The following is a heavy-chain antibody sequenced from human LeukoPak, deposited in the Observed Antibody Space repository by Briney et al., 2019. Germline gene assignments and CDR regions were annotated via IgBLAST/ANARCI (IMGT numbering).Heavy chain of an antibody. Sequence: GGSLRLSCAASGFTFSSYSMNWVRQAPGKGLEWVSYISSSGSTIYYADSVKGRFTISKDNAKNSLYLQMNSLRAEDTAVYYCARVPYYYDSSGYSYWGQGTLVTVSS. D-gene: IGHD3-22*01. CDR3: ARVPYYYDSSGYSY. CDR1: GFTFSSYS. J-gene: IGHJ4*02. V-gene: IGHV3-48*04. CDR2: ISSSGSTI.